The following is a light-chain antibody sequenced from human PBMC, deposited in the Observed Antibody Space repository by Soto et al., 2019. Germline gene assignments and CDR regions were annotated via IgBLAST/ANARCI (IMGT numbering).Light chain of an antibody. V-gene: IGLV2-14*01. J-gene: IGLJ2*01. Sequence: QSALTQPASVSGSPGQSITISCTGTSRDIGPYNYVSWYQEHPGKAPKLIIYEVTNRPSGVSDRFSGSKSGNTASLTISGLQAEDEADYYCSSFRSSNTLGVFGGGTQLTVL. CDR1: SRDIGPYNY. CDR3: SSFRSSNTLGV. CDR2: EVT.